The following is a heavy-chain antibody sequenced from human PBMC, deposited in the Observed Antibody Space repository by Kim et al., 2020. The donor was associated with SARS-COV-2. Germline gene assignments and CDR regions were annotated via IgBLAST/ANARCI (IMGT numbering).Heavy chain of an antibody. CDR2: INRGGGN. CDR1: GFTVSLYS. CDR3: ANGGNYKLSNCIDS. V-gene: IGHV3-53*01. Sequence: GGSLRLSCAASGFTVSLYSMNWVRQAPGKGLEWVSMINRGGGNYDENTAMGGLITFSDNTSNNMYFLKISMRAEDDAAIYYCANGGNYKLSNCIDSWGQG. J-gene: IGHJ3*02. D-gene: IGHD1-7*01.